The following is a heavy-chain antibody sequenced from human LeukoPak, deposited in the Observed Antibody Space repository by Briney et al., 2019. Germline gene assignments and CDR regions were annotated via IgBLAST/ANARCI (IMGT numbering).Heavy chain of an antibody. CDR3: ARALTLYDFWSGDFDY. D-gene: IGHD3-3*01. CDR1: GFTFSSYA. Sequence: PGGSLRLSCAASGFTFSSYAMHWVRQAPGKGLEWVAVISYDGRNKYYADSVKGRFTISRDNSKNTLYLQMNSLRAEDTAVYYCARALTLYDFWSGDFDYWGQGTLVTVSS. V-gene: IGHV3-30*04. CDR2: ISYDGRNK. J-gene: IGHJ4*02.